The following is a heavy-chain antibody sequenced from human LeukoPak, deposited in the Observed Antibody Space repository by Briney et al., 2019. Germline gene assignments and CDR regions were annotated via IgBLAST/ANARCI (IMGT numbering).Heavy chain of an antibody. J-gene: IGHJ4*02. D-gene: IGHD3-3*01. CDR2: INPNSGGT. Sequence: ASVKVSCKASGGTFSSYAISWVRQAPGQGLEWMGWINPNSGGTNYAQKFQGRVTMTRDTSISTAYMELSRLRSDDTAVYYCARAPADDFWSGEFDYWGQGTLVTVSS. V-gene: IGHV1-2*02. CDR1: GGTFSSYA. CDR3: ARAPADDFWSGEFDY.